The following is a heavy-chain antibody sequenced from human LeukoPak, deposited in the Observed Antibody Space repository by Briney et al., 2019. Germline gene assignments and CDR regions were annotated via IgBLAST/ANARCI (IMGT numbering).Heavy chain of an antibody. V-gene: IGHV5-51*01. CDR3: ARHVEYYGSGSYYNF. D-gene: IGHD3-10*01. CDR2: IYPSDSDT. Sequence: GESLKISCKGSGYSFTTYRIAWVRQMPGKGLEWSGIIYPSDSDTRYSPSFQGQVTISADTSISTAYLQWSSLKASDTAIYYCARHVEYYGSGSYYNFWGQGTLVTVSS. J-gene: IGHJ4*02. CDR1: GYSFTTYR.